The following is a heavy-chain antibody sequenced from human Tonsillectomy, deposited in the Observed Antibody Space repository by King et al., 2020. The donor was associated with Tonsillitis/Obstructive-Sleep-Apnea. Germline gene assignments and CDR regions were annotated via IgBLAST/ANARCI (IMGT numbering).Heavy chain of an antibody. CDR3: AKDNGYGDYRYFDS. CDR1: GFIFDDYV. Sequence: VQLVESGGGLVLPGRSLRLSCAASGFIFDDYVMHWVRQSPGKGLEWVSGISWNGGDMGYADSVKGRFTISRDNAKSSLYLQMNSLKVEDTAFYYCAKDNGYGDYRYFDSWGQGTLVTVSS. V-gene: IGHV3-9*01. J-gene: IGHJ4*02. CDR2: ISWNGGDM. D-gene: IGHD4-17*01.